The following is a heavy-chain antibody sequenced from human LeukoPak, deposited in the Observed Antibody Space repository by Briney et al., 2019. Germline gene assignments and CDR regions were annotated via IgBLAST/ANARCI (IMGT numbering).Heavy chain of an antibody. Sequence: ASVKVSCKASGYTFSDYYMHWVRQAPGQGLEWMGWINPNGDGTNFAQEFQGRVTMTRDISTVYMELRRLRSDGTAVYFCARGGGSSGYPDYWGQGTLVTVSS. J-gene: IGHJ4*02. V-gene: IGHV1-2*02. CDR3: ARGGGSSGYPDY. CDR2: INPNGDGT. D-gene: IGHD6-19*01. CDR1: GYTFSDYY.